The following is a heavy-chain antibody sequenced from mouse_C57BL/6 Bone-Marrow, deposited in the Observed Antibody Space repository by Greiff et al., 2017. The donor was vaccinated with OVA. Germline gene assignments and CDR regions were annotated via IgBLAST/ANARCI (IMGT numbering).Heavy chain of an antibody. Sequence: EVQRVESGGGLVQPGESLKLSCESNEYEFPSHDMSWVRKTPEKRLELVAAINSDGGSTYYPDTMERRFIISRDNTKKTLYLQMSSLRSEDTALYYCARHAPDDYGSSYWYFDVWGTGTTVTVSS. V-gene: IGHV5-2*01. D-gene: IGHD1-1*01. CDR3: ARHAPDDYGSSYWYFDV. CDR1: EYEFPSHD. J-gene: IGHJ1*03. CDR2: INSDGGST.